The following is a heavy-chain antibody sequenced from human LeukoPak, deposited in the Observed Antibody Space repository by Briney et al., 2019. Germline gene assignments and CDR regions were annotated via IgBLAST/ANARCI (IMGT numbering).Heavy chain of an antibody. Sequence: GGSLRLPCAASGFTFSCYAMLWVRQAPGKGLEWVAFIQYDGRNKCCADSVKGRFTVSRDNSKNTLYPQMNSLRVEDTAIYYCAKDKNDSGDYSSMDVWGKGTTVTVSS. CDR2: IQYDGRNK. CDR1: GFTFSCYA. D-gene: IGHD4-17*01. V-gene: IGHV3-30*02. J-gene: IGHJ6*03. CDR3: AKDKNDSGDYSSMDV.